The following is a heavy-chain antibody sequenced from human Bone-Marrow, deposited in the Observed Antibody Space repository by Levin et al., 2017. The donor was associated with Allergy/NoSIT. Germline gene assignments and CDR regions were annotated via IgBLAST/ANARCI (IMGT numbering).Heavy chain of an antibody. D-gene: IGHD3-10*01. CDR3: ARRGSSPPYKYYFAIGV. CDR2: INPNSGGT. CDR1: GYTFTNYY. J-gene: IGHJ6*02. V-gene: IGHV1-2*02. Sequence: ASVKVSCKASGYTFTNYYLQWVRQAPGQGLEWMGWINPNSGGTDYAQSSQGRISMARDTSISTVYMELNSLRSDDTAVYYCARRGSSPPYKYYFAIGVWGQGSTVTVSS.